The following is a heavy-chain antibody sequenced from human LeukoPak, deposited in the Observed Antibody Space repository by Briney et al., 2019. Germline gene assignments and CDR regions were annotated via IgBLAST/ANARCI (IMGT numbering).Heavy chain of an antibody. Sequence: RGSLRLSCAASGFTFSDSWTSWVRQAPGKGLEWVANMNQDGSEKDYVDSVKGRFTISRDNARNSLYLQMGSLRAEDTAVYYCATYTHWVAGDVWGQGTTVTVSS. CDR1: GFTFSDSW. V-gene: IGHV3-7*01. J-gene: IGHJ6*02. CDR2: MNQDGSEK. D-gene: IGHD3-16*01. CDR3: ATYTHWVAGDV.